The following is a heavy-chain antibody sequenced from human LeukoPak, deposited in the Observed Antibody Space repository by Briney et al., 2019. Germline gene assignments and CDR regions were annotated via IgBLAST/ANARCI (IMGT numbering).Heavy chain of an antibody. V-gene: IGHV1-8*02. J-gene: IGHJ4*02. CDR3: ARATPGGLHGYSFDY. CDR2: MNPNSGNT. D-gene: IGHD5-24*01. CDR1: GYTFKNYD. Sequence: ASVKVLSKASGYTFKNYDINWVRQATGQGLEWMGWMNPNSGNTGFEQKFQDRVSMTRDTSINTAYMGLTCLRSGDTAVYYCARATPGGLHGYSFDYWGQGTVVTVYS.